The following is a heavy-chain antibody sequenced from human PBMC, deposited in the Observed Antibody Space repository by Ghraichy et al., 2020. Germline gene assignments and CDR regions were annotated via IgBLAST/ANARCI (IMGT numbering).Heavy chain of an antibody. J-gene: IGHJ4*02. CDR2: IKQDGSDK. D-gene: IGHD3-3*01. V-gene: IGHV3-7*03. CDR3: ARDGGDFWSGYPTSFDS. Sequence: GGSLRLSCAASGFTFRRQWMSWVRQAPGKGLEWVANIKQDGSDKYYADSVKGRFTISRDNAKNSLSLQMNRLRVEDTAVYYCARDGGDFWSGYPTSFDSWGQGTLVIVSS. CDR1: GFTFRRQW.